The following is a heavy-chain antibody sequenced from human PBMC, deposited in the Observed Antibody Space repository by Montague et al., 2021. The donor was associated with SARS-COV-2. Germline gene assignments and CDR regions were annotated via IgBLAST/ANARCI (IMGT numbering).Heavy chain of an antibody. V-gene: IGHV4-39*07. CDR1: GGSITSMHHY. CDR2: IYNTGSN. CDR3: GRVILSATSNPFDT. D-gene: IGHD2-15*01. J-gene: IGHJ4*02. Sequence: SETLSLTCTVSGGSITSMHHYWGWIRRPPGKGLEWIGAIYNTGSNLLNPSLKSRVAISVDTSKNQFSLNLRSVTAADTAIYFCGRVILSATSNPFDTWGQGSLVTVSS.